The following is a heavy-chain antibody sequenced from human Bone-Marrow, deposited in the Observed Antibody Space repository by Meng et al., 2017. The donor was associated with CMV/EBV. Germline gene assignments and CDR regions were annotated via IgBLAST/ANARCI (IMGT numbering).Heavy chain of an antibody. CDR1: GGSFGEYH. CDR2: ISRSGGT. J-gene: IGHJ4*02. V-gene: IGHV4-34*01. D-gene: IGHD1-26*01. Sequence: SETLSLTCAVFGGSFGEYHWAWIRQPPGKGLEWIGEISRSGGTAYNPSLNDRVSISQDTSKIQFSLKVISVTAADTGVYYCAGGSRAAWELLANWGPGPLVTVSS. CDR3: AGGSRAAWELLAN.